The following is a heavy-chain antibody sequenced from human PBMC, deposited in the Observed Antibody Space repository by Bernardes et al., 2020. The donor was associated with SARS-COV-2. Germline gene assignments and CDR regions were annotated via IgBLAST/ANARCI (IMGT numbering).Heavy chain of an antibody. V-gene: IGHV3-15*07. J-gene: IGHJ4*02. CDR2: IKRKTDGGTT. Sequence: GGSLRLSCVASGFTFSNAWMNWVRQAPGKGLEWVGHIKRKTDGGTTDYAAPVKGRFTISRDDSKNTMYLQMNSLKTEDTAVYYCTTGAEIYYDSSGFSYYCDFWGQGTLVTVSS. CDR3: TTGAEIYYDSSGFSYYCDF. CDR1: GFTFSNAW. D-gene: IGHD3-22*01.